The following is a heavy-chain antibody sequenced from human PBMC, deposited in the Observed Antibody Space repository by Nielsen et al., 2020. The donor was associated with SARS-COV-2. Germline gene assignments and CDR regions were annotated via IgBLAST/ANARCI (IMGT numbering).Heavy chain of an antibody. D-gene: IGHD3-10*01. CDR1: GFTFSSYA. CDR3: ASIHRSRGSGSYYMANPNYYYYGMDV. V-gene: IGHV3-30-3*01. Sequence: GGSLRLSCAASGFTFSSYAMHWVRQAPGKGLEWVAVISYDGSNKYYADSVKGRFTISRDNSKNTLYLQMNSLRAEDTAVYYCASIHRSRGSGSYYMANPNYYYYGMDVWGQGTTVTVSS. CDR2: ISYDGSNK. J-gene: IGHJ6*02.